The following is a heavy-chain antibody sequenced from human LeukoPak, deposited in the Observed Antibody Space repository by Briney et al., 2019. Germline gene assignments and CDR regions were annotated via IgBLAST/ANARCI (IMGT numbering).Heavy chain of an antibody. J-gene: IGHJ4*02. CDR2: INHSGST. CDR1: GGSFSGYY. CDR3: ARGRGYSSTN. V-gene: IGHV4-34*01. Sequence: SETLSLTCAVYGGSFSGYYWSWIRQPPGKGLEWIGEINHSGSTNYNPSLKSRVTISVDTSKNQFSLKLSSVTAADTAVYYCARGRGYSSTNWGQGTLVTVSS. D-gene: IGHD6-13*01.